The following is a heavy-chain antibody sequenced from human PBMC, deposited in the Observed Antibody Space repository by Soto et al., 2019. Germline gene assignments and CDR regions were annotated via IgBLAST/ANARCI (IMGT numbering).Heavy chain of an antibody. CDR3: TTPAIPVDGTQPFNY. CDR1: GFTFSSAP. D-gene: IGHD6-19*01. V-gene: IGHV3-15*01. Sequence: EVQLVESGGGFVKPGESLTLSCAASGFTFSSAPMSWVRQAPGKGLEWVGRIKPNTNGGAIDYLAPVKGRFTLSRDDSKDTLYLQMNSQKIEDSTLHYCTTPAIPVDGTQPFNYWGQGAVVTVSA. CDR2: IKPNTNGGAI. J-gene: IGHJ4*02.